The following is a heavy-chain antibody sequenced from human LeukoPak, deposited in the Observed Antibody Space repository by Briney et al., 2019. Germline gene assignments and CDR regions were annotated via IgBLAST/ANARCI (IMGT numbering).Heavy chain of an antibody. CDR3: ASLAARRTFDY. D-gene: IGHD6-6*01. Sequence: SETLSLTCTVSGGFISSYYWSWIRQPPGKGLEWIGYIYYSGSTNYNPSLKSRVTISVDTSKNQFSLKLSSVTAADTAVYYCASLAARRTFDYWGQGTLVTVSS. CDR1: GGFISSYY. CDR2: IYYSGST. J-gene: IGHJ4*02. V-gene: IGHV4-59*01.